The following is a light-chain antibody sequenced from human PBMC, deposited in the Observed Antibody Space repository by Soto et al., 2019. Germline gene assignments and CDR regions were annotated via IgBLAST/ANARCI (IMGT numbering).Light chain of an antibody. CDR1: QSVSSN. CDR2: GAS. V-gene: IGKV3-15*01. J-gene: IGKJ2*01. CDR3: QLYNNWPSYT. Sequence: EIVMTQSPATLSVSPGERATRSCRASQSVSSNLAWYQQSPCQAPRLLIYGASTRATGIQARFSGSGSGTEFTLTIGSLHSEDFAVYYCQLYNNWPSYTFGQGTKLEIK.